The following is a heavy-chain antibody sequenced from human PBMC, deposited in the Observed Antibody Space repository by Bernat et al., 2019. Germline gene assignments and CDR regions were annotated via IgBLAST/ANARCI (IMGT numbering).Heavy chain of an antibody. J-gene: IGHJ3*02. CDR3: SKAVAAAVSDAFDI. CDR2: ISWNSVTI. V-gene: IGHV3-9*01. CDR1: GFTFDDYG. Sequence: EVQLVESGGGLVQPGRSLRLSCAASGFTFDDYGMYWVRQVPGKGLEWVSGISWNSVTITYADSVNGRFTISRDNAKNSLYLQMNSLRAEDTAFYYCSKAVAAAVSDAFDIWGQGTMVTVAS. D-gene: IGHD6-13*01.